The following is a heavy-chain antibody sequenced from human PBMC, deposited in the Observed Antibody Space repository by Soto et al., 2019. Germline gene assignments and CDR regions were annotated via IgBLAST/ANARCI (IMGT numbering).Heavy chain of an antibody. CDR2: TSSSGGST. D-gene: IGHD6-13*01. J-gene: IGHJ4*02. CDR3: TKGASSSSFEY. Sequence: EVELLESGGGLVQPGGSLRLSCVASGFAFSSYSMSWVRQTPGKGLEWVSSTSSSGGSTYYADSVKGRFTFSRDNSKNTLYLQMNSLRADDTALYYCTKGASSSSFEYWGQGTLATVSS. V-gene: IGHV3-23*01. CDR1: GFAFSSYS.